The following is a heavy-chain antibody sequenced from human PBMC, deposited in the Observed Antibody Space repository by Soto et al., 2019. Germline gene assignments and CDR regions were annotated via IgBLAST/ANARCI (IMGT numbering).Heavy chain of an antibody. V-gene: IGHV3-48*01. Sequence: PGGSLRLSCAASGFTFSSYSMNWVRQAPGKGLEWVSYISSSSSTIYYADSVKGRFTISRDNAKNSLYLQMNSLRAEDTAVYYCARGEEVVPEYFQHWGQGTLVTVSS. D-gene: IGHD2-15*01. CDR1: GFTFSSYS. CDR2: ISSSSSTI. J-gene: IGHJ1*01. CDR3: ARGEEVVPEYFQH.